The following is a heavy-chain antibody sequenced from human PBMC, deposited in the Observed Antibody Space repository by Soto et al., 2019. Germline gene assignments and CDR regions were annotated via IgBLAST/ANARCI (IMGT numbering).Heavy chain of an antibody. CDR1: GFTFSSYA. Sequence: EVQLLESGGGLVQPGGSLRLSCAASASGFTFSSYAMIWVRQAPGKGLEWLSTISGGANTTYYADSVKGRFTISRDISKNTLFLQMLGLRAEDTAVYFCAKSTVVPAPIDYWGQGTLVTVSS. J-gene: IGHJ4*02. CDR3: AKSTVVPAPIDY. D-gene: IGHD2-2*01. V-gene: IGHV3-23*01. CDR2: ISGGANTT.